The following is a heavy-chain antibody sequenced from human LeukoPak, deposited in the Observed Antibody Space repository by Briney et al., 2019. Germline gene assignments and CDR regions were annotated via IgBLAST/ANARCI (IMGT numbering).Heavy chain of an antibody. Sequence: SETLSLTCTVSGGSISSGDYYWSWIRQPPGKGLEWIGYIYYSGSTYYNPSLKSRVTISVDTSKNQFSLKLSSVTAADTAVYYCASGHSYGWFDYWGQGTLVTVSS. CDR1: GGSISSGDYY. V-gene: IGHV4-30-4*01. CDR2: IYYSGST. CDR3: ASGHSYGWFDY. J-gene: IGHJ4*02. D-gene: IGHD5-18*01.